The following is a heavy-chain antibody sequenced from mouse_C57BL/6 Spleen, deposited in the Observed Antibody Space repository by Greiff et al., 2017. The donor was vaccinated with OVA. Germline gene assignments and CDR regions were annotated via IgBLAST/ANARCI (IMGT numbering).Heavy chain of an antibody. J-gene: IGHJ1*03. D-gene: IGHD1-1*01. CDR3: ARQVASYWYFDV. CDR1: GFTFSDYY. V-gene: IGHV5-12*01. CDR2: IRNGGGST. Sequence: EVKLVESGGGLVQPGGSLKLSCAASGFTFSDYYMYWVRQTPEKRLEWVAYIRNGGGSTSYPDTVKGRFTISRDNAKNNLYLQMSRLKSEDTSMDYCARQVASYWYFDVWGTGTTVTVSS.